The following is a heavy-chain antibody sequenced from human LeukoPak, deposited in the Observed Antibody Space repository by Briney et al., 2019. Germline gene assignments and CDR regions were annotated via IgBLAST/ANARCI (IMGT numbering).Heavy chain of an antibody. CDR1: GFTFDTYA. CDR2: ISGSGGTA. D-gene: IGHD3-9*01. V-gene: IGHV3-23*01. Sequence: GGSLRLSCAASGFTFDTYAMSWVRQAPGKGLEWVSVISGSGGTAYYADSVKGRFTISRDNSKNTLYLQMNSLRAEDTDVYYCAKGQDALTGYSYFDSWGQGTLVTVSS. J-gene: IGHJ4*02. CDR3: AKGQDALTGYSYFDS.